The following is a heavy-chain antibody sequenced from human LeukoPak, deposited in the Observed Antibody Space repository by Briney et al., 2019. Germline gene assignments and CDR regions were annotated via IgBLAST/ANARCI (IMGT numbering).Heavy chain of an antibody. Sequence: PSETLSLTCTVQRGSLSGAYWTWIRQPPGKGLEWIGEINHTGSTNYNPSFKSRVTMSAATPKNQLSLNLTSVTAADTAVYYCARGPVRLARPYDYWGQGTLVTVSS. V-gene: IGHV4-34*01. D-gene: IGHD3-9*01. CDR3: ARGPVRLARPYDY. J-gene: IGHJ4*02. CDR1: RGSLSGAY. CDR2: INHTGST.